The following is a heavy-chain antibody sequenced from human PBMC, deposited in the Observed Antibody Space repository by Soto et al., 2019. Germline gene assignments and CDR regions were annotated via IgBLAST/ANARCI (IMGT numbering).Heavy chain of an antibody. J-gene: IGHJ3*01. D-gene: IGHD2-2*01. V-gene: IGHV3-66*01. CDR3: ARDMPEERDVTSGAFDV. CDR2: IYRDGKT. CDR1: GFTVSSSF. Sequence: EVQLVESGGGLVQPGGSLRLSCLASGFTVSSSFMNWVRQAPGKGLEWVSVIYRDGKTFYADSVKGRFTISRDKAKHNLYLQMSGLRVGDTAVYDYARDMPEERDVTSGAFDVWGQGTMVTVSS.